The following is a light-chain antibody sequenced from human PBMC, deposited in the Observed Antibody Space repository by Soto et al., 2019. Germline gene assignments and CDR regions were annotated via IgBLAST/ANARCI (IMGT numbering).Light chain of an antibody. V-gene: IGKV3-20*01. CDR3: QQYGSSPPWT. Sequence: EIVLTQSPGTLSLSPGERATLSCRASQSVSSNFLAWYQQKPGQAPRLLIYGASSRATGIPDRFSGSGSGTDFTLTISRLEPEDFAVYYCQQYGSSPPWTCGQGTKVEIK. CDR2: GAS. J-gene: IGKJ1*01. CDR1: QSVSSNF.